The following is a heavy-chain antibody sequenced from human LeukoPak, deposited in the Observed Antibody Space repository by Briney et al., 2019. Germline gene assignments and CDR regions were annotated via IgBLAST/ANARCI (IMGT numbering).Heavy chain of an antibody. V-gene: IGHV3-66*01. J-gene: IGHJ6*02. CDR3: ATRARPGYYYGMDV. D-gene: IGHD6-6*01. CDR1: GFTVSNNY. Sequence: PGGSLRLSCAASGFTVSNNYMNWVRQAPGKGLEWVSIIYAGGTTYYGDSVKGRFTISRDNSKNTLYLQMNSLRPEDTTVYYCATRARPGYYYGMDVWGQGTTVTVSS. CDR2: IYAGGTT.